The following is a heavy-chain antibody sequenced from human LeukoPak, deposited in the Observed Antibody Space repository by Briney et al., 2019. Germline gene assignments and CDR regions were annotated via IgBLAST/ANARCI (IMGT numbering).Heavy chain of an antibody. CDR2: IYTSGST. Sequence: SETLSLTCAVYGGSFSGYYWSWIRQPAGKGLEWIGRIYTSGSTNYNPSLKSRVTISVDTSKNQFSLKLSSVTAADTAVYYCARSRVFAQYYYGSGSTNFDYWGQGTLVTVSS. D-gene: IGHD3-10*01. CDR3: ARSRVFAQYYYGSGSTNFDY. J-gene: IGHJ4*02. CDR1: GGSFSGYY. V-gene: IGHV4-59*10.